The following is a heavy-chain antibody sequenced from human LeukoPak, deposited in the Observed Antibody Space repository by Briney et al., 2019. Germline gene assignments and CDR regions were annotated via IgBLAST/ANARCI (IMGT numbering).Heavy chain of an antibody. V-gene: IGHV3-23*01. CDR1: GFTFSSYS. J-gene: IGHJ3*02. CDR3: ATQGVRYYGSGSYYIQDDAFDI. D-gene: IGHD3-10*01. Sequence: PGGSLRLSCAASGFTFSSYSMNWVRQAPGKGLEWVSAISGSGGSTYYADSVKGRFTISRDNSKNTLYLQMNSLRAEDTAVYYCATQGVRYYGSGSYYIQDDAFDIWGQGTMVTVSS. CDR2: ISGSGGST.